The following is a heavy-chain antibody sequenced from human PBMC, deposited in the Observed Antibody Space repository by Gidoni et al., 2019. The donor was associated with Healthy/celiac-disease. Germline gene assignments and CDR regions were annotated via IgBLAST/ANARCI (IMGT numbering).Heavy chain of an antibody. Sequence: EVQLVESGGGLVQPGGSLRLSCAASGFTVSRTSMSWVRQAPGKGLEWFSVIYSGGSTYYADSVKGRFTISRYNSKNTLYLQMNSLRAEDTAVYYCARVGYYDSSGYYYGVYYFDYWGQGTLVTVSS. CDR3: ARVGYYDSSGYYYGVYYFDY. V-gene: IGHV3-66*01. J-gene: IGHJ4*02. D-gene: IGHD3-22*01. CDR2: IYSGGST. CDR1: GFTVSRTS.